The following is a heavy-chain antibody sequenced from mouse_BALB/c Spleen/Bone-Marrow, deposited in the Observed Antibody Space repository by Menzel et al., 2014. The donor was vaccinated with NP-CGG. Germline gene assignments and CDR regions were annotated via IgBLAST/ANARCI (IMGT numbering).Heavy chain of an antibody. CDR3: AKQGYAYDWFDY. D-gene: IGHD2-2*01. CDR2: ISSGGSYT. CDR1: GFTFSSYG. V-gene: IGHV5-6*01. J-gene: IGHJ2*01. Sequence: EVQLVESGGDLVKPGGSLKLSCAASGFTFSSYGMSWVRQTPDKRLEWVATISSGGSYTYYPDSVKGRFTISRDNAKNPLSLQMSRRQPENTPMYYGAKQGYAYDWFDYSGQGTTLTVSS.